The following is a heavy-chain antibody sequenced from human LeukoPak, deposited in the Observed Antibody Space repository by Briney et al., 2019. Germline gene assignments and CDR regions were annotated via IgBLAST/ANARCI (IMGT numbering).Heavy chain of an antibody. CDR1: GYTFTGYY. D-gene: IGHD3-22*01. CDR2: ISPNSGGT. J-gene: IGHJ4*02. Sequence: ASVKVSFKASGYTFTGYYMHWVRQAPGQGVEWMGWISPNSGGTNYAQKFQGRVTMTRDTSISTAYMELSRLRSDDTAVYYCARTAYYYDSSGYERWGQGTLVTVSS. CDR3: ARTAYYYDSSGYER. V-gene: IGHV1-2*02.